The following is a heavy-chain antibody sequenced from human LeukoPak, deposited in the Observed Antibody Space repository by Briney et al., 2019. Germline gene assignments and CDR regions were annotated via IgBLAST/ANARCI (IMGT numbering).Heavy chain of an antibody. V-gene: IGHV3-74*01. Sequence: PGRSLRLSCAASGFSFSSYWMHWVRQTPGKGLVWVSRIIRDGRSTTYADSVKGRFTISRDNAKNTLYLQMNSLRAEDTAVYYCARGRYYFDYWGQGTLVTVSS. D-gene: IGHD4-17*01. J-gene: IGHJ4*02. CDR3: ARGRYYFDY. CDR1: GFSFSSYW. CDR2: IIRDGRST.